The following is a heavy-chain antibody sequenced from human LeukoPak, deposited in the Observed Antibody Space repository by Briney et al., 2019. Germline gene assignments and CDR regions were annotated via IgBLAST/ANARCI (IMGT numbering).Heavy chain of an antibody. CDR3: AKVMKGSERLTMVRGVIIKTAGLYYMDV. D-gene: IGHD3-10*01. J-gene: IGHJ6*03. Sequence: GGSLRLSCAASVFTLSSYAMSWVRQAPGKGLEWVSSISASGGSTNYADSVKGRFTISRDNSKNTVYLQMNSLRAEGTAVYYCAKVMKGSERLTMVRGVIIKTAGLYYMDVWGKGTTVTVSS. V-gene: IGHV3-23*01. CDR1: VFTLSSYA. CDR2: ISASGGST.